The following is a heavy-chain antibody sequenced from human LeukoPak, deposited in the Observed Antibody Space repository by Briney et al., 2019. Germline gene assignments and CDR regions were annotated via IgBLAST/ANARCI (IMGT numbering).Heavy chain of an antibody. CDR2: ISSSGTYI. CDR3: ATASERDYDYVWGSYRSTFDY. J-gene: IGHJ4*02. V-gene: IGHV3-21*01. Sequence: GGSLRLSCAASGFTFSTYSMNWVRQAPGKGLEWVSSISSSGTYIFYADSVKGRFTISRDNAKNSLHLQMNSLRAEDTAVYYCATASERDYDYVWGSYRSTFDYWGQGTLVTVSS. CDR1: GFTFSTYS. D-gene: IGHD3-16*02.